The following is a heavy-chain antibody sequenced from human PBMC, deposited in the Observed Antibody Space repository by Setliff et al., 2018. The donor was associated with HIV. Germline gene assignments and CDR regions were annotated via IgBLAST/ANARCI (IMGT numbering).Heavy chain of an antibody. CDR3: ATERWLYQNFDS. V-gene: IGHV4-61*02. Sequence: PSETLSLTCTVSGGSINSGIYYWTWIRQPAGKGLEWLGRIHIGGNTNYNPSLKSRVTMSVDTSKSQFSLNLNSVTATDTAIYYCATERWLYQNFDSWGQGTQVTVSS. CDR2: IHIGGNT. CDR1: GGSINSGIYY. J-gene: IGHJ4*02. D-gene: IGHD3-16*01.